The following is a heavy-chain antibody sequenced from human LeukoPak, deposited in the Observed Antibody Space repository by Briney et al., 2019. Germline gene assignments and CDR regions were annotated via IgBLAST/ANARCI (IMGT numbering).Heavy chain of an antibody. CDR2: ISDSGGST. D-gene: IGHD6-13*01. CDR3: AKDSNIAASGIIDY. V-gene: IGHV3-23*01. Sequence: PGGSLRLSCAASGFTFSSYAMSWVRQAPGKGLEWVSGISDSGGSTYYADSVKGRFTISRDNSKNTLYLQMNSLRAEDTAIFYCAKDSNIAASGIIDYWGQGTLVTVSS. J-gene: IGHJ4*02. CDR1: GFTFSSYA.